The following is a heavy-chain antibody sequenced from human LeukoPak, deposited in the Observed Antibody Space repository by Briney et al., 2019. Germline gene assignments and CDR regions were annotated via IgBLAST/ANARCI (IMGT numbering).Heavy chain of an antibody. CDR3: AKYGSGSYWGYFDY. Sequence: PSETLSLTCTVSGASVNSGSHYWSWFRQPPGKGLEWIGYMYYSGTTNYNPSLKSRVTMSVDTSKNHFSLKMNSLTAADTAVYYCAKYGSGSYWGYFDYWGQGTLVTVSS. J-gene: IGHJ4*02. CDR2: MYYSGTT. CDR1: GASVNSGSHY. V-gene: IGHV4-61*03. D-gene: IGHD3-10*01.